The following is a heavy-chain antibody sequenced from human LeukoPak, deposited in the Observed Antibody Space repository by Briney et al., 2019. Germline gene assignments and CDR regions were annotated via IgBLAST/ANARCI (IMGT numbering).Heavy chain of an antibody. J-gene: IGHJ4*02. CDR3: TTVTVCTGSSCPGAFDH. CDR2: IKNKFNGETT. V-gene: IGHV3-15*01. D-gene: IGHD2-8*02. CDR1: EFTFSDAW. Sequence: GGSLRLSCAASEFTFSDAWMNWVRQAPGKGLEWVGRIKNKFNGETTDYAAPVKGRFTISRDDSTKTLYLQMNSLRADDTAVYFCTTVTVCTGSSCPGAFDHWGQGTLVTVSS.